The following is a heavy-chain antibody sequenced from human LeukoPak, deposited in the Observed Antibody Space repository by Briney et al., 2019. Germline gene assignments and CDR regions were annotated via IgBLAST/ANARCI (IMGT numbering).Heavy chain of an antibody. CDR2: ISGSGGST. Sequence: GGSLRLSCAASGFTFSCYAMSWVRQAPGRGLEWVSAISGSGGSTYYADSVKGRFTISRDNSKNTLYLQMNSLRAEDTAVYYCAKALGQWLVLYYFDYWGQGTLVTVSS. CDR3: AKALGQWLVLYYFDY. J-gene: IGHJ4*02. D-gene: IGHD6-19*01. V-gene: IGHV3-23*01. CDR1: GFTFSCYA.